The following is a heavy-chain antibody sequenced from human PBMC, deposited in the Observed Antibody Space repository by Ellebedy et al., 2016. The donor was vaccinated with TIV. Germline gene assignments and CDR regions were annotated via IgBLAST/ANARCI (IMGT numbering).Heavy chain of an antibody. D-gene: IGHD2-15*01. V-gene: IGHV3-15*01. CDR2: IKSKTDGGTT. CDR1: GFTFSKAW. CDR3: TTGVG. Sequence: GGSLRLXXAASGFTFSKAWMSWVRQAPGKGLEWVDRIKSKTDGGTTDYAAPVKGRFTISRDDSKNTVYLQMNSLKTEDTAVYYCTTGVGWGQGTLVTVSS. J-gene: IGHJ4*02.